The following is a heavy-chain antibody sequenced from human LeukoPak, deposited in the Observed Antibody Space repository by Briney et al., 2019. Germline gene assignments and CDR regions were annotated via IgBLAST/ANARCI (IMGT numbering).Heavy chain of an antibody. V-gene: IGHV1-18*01. J-gene: IGHJ5*02. CDR2: ISAYNGNT. D-gene: IGHD3-10*01. CDR1: GYTFTSYG. CDR3: ARDSKREYGSGSFNWFDP. Sequence: ASVTLSCKASGYTFTSYGISWVRQAPGQGLEWMGWISAYNGNTNYAQKLQGRVTMTTDTSTSTAYMELRSLRSDGTAVYYCARDSKREYGSGSFNWFDPWGQGTLVSASS.